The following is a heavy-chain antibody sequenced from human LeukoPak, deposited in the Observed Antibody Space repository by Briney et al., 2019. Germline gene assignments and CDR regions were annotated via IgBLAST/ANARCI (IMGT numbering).Heavy chain of an antibody. Sequence: PSETLSLTCTVSGGSISSYYWSWIRQPPGKGLEWIGYIYYSGSTNYNPSLKRRVTISVDTSKNQFSLKLRSVTAADTAVYYCARLTGYSSESWFDPWGQGTLVTVSS. CDR3: ARLTGYSSESWFDP. CDR1: GGSISSYY. V-gene: IGHV4-59*01. J-gene: IGHJ5*02. D-gene: IGHD3-9*01. CDR2: IYYSGST.